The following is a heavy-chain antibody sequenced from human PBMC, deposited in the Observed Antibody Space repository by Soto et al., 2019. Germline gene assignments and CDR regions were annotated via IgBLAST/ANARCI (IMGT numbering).Heavy chain of an antibody. CDR3: ARGTGTKTYYFDC. CDR1: GFTFSSYG. Sequence: QVQLVESGGGVVQPGRSLRLSCAASGFTFSSYGMHWVRQAPGKGLEWVAVIWYDGSNKYYADSVKGRFTISRDNSKNTLYLQMNSLRAEDTAVYYCARGTGTKTYYFDCWGQGTLVTVSS. CDR2: IWYDGSNK. J-gene: IGHJ4*02. D-gene: IGHD1-1*01. V-gene: IGHV3-33*01.